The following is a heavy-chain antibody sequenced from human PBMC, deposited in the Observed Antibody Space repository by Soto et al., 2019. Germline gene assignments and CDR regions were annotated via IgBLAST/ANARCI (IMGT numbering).Heavy chain of an antibody. CDR2: ISAYNGNT. J-gene: IGHJ6*02. CDR3: ATIMGSYYYYYGMDV. D-gene: IGHD1-26*01. CDR1: GYTFTSYG. Sequence: QVQLVQSGAEVKKPGASVKVSCKASGYTFTSYGISWVRQAPGQGLEWMGWISAYNGNTNYAQKLQGRVTMTTDTSTSTAYMELRSLSSDDTAVYYCATIMGSYYYYYGMDVWGQGTTVTVSS. V-gene: IGHV1-18*01.